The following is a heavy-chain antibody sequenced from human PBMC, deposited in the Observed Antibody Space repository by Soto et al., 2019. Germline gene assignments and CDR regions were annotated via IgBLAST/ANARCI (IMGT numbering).Heavy chain of an antibody. J-gene: IGHJ4*02. CDR2: FSSTDATT. CDR1: GFTVSSSY. V-gene: IGHV3-23*01. Sequence: GGSLRLSCVASGFTVSSSYMSWVRQAPGKGLEWVSSFSSTDATTYYADSVRGRFIISRDNSKNTLYLQMNSLRVEDTAVYSCAKGRYSTGWIFDYWGLGTLVTVSS. CDR3: AKGRYSTGWIFDY. D-gene: IGHD6-19*01.